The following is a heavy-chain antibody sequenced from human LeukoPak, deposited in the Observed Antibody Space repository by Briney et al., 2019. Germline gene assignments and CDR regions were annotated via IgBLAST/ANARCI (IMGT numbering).Heavy chain of an antibody. Sequence: ASVKVSCKASGYTFTSYAMHWVRQAPGQRLEWMGWINAGNGNTKYSQKFQGRVTITRDTSASTAYMELSSLRSEDTAVYYCARGSDILTGYYSWFDPWGQGTLVTVSS. CDR2: INAGNGNT. CDR1: GYTFTSYA. J-gene: IGHJ5*02. V-gene: IGHV1-3*01. D-gene: IGHD3-9*01. CDR3: ARGSDILTGYYSWFDP.